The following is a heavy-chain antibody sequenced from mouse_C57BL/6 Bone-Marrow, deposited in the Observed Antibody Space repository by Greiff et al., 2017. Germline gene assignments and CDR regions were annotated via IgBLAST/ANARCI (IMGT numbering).Heavy chain of an antibody. CDR1: GYTFTSYW. D-gene: IGHD4-1*01. CDR3: AFPNWDFDY. J-gene: IGHJ2*01. Sequence: QVQLQQPGTELVKPGASVKLSCKASGYTFTSYWMHWVKQRPGQGLEWIGNINPSNGGTNYNEQFKSKAPLTVDKTSRTAYMQPSRLTSEDSEVYDCAFPNWDFDYWGQGTTLTVSS. CDR2: INPSNGGT. V-gene: IGHV1-53*01.